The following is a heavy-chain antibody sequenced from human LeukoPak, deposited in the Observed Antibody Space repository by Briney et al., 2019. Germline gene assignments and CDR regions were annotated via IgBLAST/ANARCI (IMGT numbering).Heavy chain of an antibody. CDR2: ISYSGYT. CDR1: GGSINSYY. CDR3: ARHIAIGSTCLHY. D-gene: IGHD2/OR15-2a*01. J-gene: IGHJ4*02. V-gene: IGHV4-59*08. Sequence: SEALSLTCTVSGGSINSYYWSWIRQPPGKGLEWIGYISYSGYTHYSPSLQSRVTISVDTSKNQFSLRLSSVTAADTAVYYCARHIAIGSTCLHYWGQGTPVTVSS.